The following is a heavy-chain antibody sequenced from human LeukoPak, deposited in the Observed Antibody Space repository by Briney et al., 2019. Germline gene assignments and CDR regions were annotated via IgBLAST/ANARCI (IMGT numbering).Heavy chain of an antibody. Sequence: PGGSLRLSCAASGFTFSSYSMNWVRQAPGKGLEWVSSISSSSSYIYYADSVKGRFTISRDNAKNSLYLQMNSLGAEDTAVYYCASRYYDFWSGQENNWFDPWGQGTLVTVSS. CDR3: ASRYYDFWSGQENNWFDP. CDR2: ISSSSSYI. CDR1: GFTFSSYS. D-gene: IGHD3-3*01. V-gene: IGHV3-21*01. J-gene: IGHJ5*02.